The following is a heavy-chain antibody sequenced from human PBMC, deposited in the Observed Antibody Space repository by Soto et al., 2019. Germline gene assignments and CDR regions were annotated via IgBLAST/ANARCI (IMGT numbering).Heavy chain of an antibody. CDR2: IPGHGSNT. V-gene: IGHV3-23*01. CDR3: AREDYYDSSDPGGAFDI. D-gene: IGHD3-22*01. J-gene: IGHJ3*02. CDR1: GFTFSSYA. Sequence: SLRLSCEFSGFTFSSYAMSWVRQAPGKGLEWVSAIPGHGSNTYYADSVKGRFTISRDNAKNSLYLQMNSLRAEDTALYYCAREDYYDSSDPGGAFDIWGQGTMVTVSS.